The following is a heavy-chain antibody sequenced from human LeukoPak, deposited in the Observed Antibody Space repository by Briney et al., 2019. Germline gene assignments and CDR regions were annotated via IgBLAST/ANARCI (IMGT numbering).Heavy chain of an antibody. CDR2: IYHSGST. J-gene: IGHJ4*02. CDR1: GGSISSSNW. D-gene: IGHD3-16*02. CDR3: ASRSYRPLDFDY. Sequence: SGTLSLTCAVSGGSISSSNWWCWVRQPPGKGLEWIGEIYHSGSTKYNPSLKSRVTISVDKSKNQFSLKLSSVTAADTAVYYCASRSYRPLDFDYWGQGTLVTVSS. V-gene: IGHV4-4*02.